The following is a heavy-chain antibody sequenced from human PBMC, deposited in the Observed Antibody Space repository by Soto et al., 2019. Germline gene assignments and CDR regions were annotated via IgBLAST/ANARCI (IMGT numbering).Heavy chain of an antibody. V-gene: IGHV2-5*02. CDR2: IYWDDDK. Sequence: QITLKESGPTLVKPTQTLTLTCTFSGFSLTTGGVAVGWIRQPPGKALEWLALIYWDDDKRYSTSLKSRLSITNDIPKTQVPRTMTSMDPFDTATYFCSHSEWRGADCYSRWHFCLWVRVTLVSFSS. J-gene: IGHJ2*01. CDR3: SHSEWRGADCYSRWHFCL. D-gene: IGHD2-21*02. CDR1: GFSLTTGGVA.